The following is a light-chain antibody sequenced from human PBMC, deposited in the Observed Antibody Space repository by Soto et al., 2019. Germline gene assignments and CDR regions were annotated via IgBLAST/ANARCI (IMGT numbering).Light chain of an antibody. Sequence: DIQMTQSPSSLSASVGDRVTITCRASQSISSYLNWYQQKPGKAPKLLIYAASSLQSVVPSRFSGSGSGTDFTLTISSLQPEDFATYYCQQSYSTPPITFGHGTRLEIK. V-gene: IGKV1-39*01. CDR1: QSISSY. J-gene: IGKJ5*01. CDR2: AAS. CDR3: QQSYSTPPIT.